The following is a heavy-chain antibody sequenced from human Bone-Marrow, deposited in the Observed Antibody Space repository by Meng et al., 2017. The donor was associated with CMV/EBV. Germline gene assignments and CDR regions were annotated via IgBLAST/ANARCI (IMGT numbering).Heavy chain of an antibody. D-gene: IGHD3-22*01. V-gene: IGHV4-59*01. Sequence: SETLSLTCTVSGGSISSYYWSWIRQPPGKGLEWIGYIYYSGSTNYNPSLKSRVTISVDTSKSQFSLKLSSVTAADTAVYYCAREGAYYYDSSGYYSGDAFDIWGQGTMVTVSS. J-gene: IGHJ3*02. CDR3: AREGAYYYDSSGYYSGDAFDI. CDR1: GGSISSYY. CDR2: IYYSGST.